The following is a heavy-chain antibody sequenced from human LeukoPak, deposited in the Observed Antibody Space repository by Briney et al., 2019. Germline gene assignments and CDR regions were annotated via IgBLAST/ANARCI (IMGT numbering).Heavy chain of an antibody. CDR1: GGSSSSYY. J-gene: IGHJ4*02. D-gene: IGHD3-16*01. CDR3: ARDRGDFDY. Sequence: SETLSLTCTVSGGSSSSYYWSWIRQPPGKGLEWIGYIYYSGSTNYNPSLKSRVTISVDTSKNQFSLKLSSVTAADTAVYYCARDRGDFDYWGQGTLVTVSS. V-gene: IGHV4-59*01. CDR2: IYYSGST.